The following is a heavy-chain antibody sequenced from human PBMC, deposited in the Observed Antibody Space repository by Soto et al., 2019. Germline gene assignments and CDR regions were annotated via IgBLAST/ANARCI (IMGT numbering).Heavy chain of an antibody. D-gene: IGHD1-26*01. CDR3: ARDRDGSYYFDY. V-gene: IGHV3-33*01. J-gene: IGHJ4*02. Sequence: PGGSLRLSCAASGFTFSSYGMHWVRQAPGKGLEWVAVIWYDGSNKYYADSVKGRFTISRDNSKNTLYLQMNSLRAEDTAVYYCARDRDGSYYFDYWGQGTLVTVSS. CDR1: GFTFSSYG. CDR2: IWYDGSNK.